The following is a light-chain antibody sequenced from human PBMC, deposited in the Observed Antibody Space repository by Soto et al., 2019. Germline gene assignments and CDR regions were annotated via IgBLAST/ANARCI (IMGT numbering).Light chain of an antibody. CDR2: GAS. Sequence: EIVMTQAPATLALSPRERATLFCRASQSVSSNLAWYQQKPGQAPRLLIYGASTRATGIPARFSGSGSGTEFTLTISSLQSEDFAVYYCQQYNNWPRTFGQGTKVDIK. J-gene: IGKJ1*01. V-gene: IGKV3-15*01. CDR3: QQYNNWPRT. CDR1: QSVSSN.